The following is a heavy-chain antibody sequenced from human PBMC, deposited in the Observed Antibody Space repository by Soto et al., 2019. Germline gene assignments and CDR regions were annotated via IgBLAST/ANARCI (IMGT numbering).Heavy chain of an antibody. Sequence: SETLSLTCAVSGGSISSGDYSWNWIRQPPGKGLEWIGYIYYGGSTYYNPSLQSRDTMSVDRSRNQFSLKLNSVTAADTAVYYCARVRREYDNSGPVDYWGQGTLVTVSS. V-gene: IGHV4-30-2*01. D-gene: IGHD3-22*01. CDR3: ARVRREYDNSGPVDY. J-gene: IGHJ4*02. CDR1: GGSISSGDYS. CDR2: IYYGGST.